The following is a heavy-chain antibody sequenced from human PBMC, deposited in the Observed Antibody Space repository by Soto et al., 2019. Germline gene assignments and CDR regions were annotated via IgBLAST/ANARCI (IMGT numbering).Heavy chain of an antibody. Sequence: QVQLVQSGPEVKKTGTSVKVSCKASGGTFSSRAISWVRQAPGQGLEWMGGIIPVFGRVNYAEKLQDRVTITAVASTGTVYMELSSLRSEDTALYYCANSRGGTFLGYHGMDIWGQGTTVSVSS. D-gene: IGHD3-16*01. J-gene: IGHJ6*02. CDR2: IIPVFGRV. V-gene: IGHV1-69*01. CDR1: GGTFSSRA. CDR3: ANSRGGTFLGYHGMDI.